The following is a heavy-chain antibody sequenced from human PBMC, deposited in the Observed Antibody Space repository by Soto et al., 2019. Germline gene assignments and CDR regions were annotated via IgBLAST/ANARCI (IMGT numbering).Heavy chain of an antibody. Sequence: PSETLSLTCTVSGDSISSADYYWSWIRQTPGKGLEWIGHIFYSGTTYYNPSLKSRLTISVDTSKNHFSLRLTSVTAADTAVYYCARDLWVEPELYYYGMDVWGQGITVTVS. J-gene: IGHJ6*02. CDR3: ARDLWVEPELYYYGMDV. D-gene: IGHD1-1*01. CDR2: IFYSGTT. CDR1: GDSISSADYY. V-gene: IGHV4-30-4*01.